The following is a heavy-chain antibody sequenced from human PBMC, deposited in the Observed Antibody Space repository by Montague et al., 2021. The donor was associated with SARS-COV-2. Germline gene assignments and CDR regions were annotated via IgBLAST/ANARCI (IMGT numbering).Heavy chain of an antibody. V-gene: IGHV4-39*01. CDR2: IFYSGTT. J-gene: IGHJ4*02. D-gene: IGHD3-16*02. CDR3: ARHVTFGGVVVALDY. Sequence: SETLSLTCTVSGASISSSGNSWGWIRQSPGKGLEWFGSIFYSGTTCFNPSLRSRIAISVDTSKNQFSLKVTSVTAADTAAYYCARHVTFGGVVVALDYWGQGHLVSVSS. CDR1: GASISSSGNS.